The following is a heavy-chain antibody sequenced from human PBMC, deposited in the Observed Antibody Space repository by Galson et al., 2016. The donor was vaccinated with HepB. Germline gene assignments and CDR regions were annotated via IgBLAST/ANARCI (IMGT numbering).Heavy chain of an antibody. Sequence: SLRLSCAASGFTFSDYYMSWIRQAPGKGLEWISYMSNSGSTIFYADSVKGRFTISRDNTKNSLYMQMNRLRAENTAVYYCVRDQFGDYYYGLDVWGQGTTVTVSS. CDR3: VRDQFGDYYYGLDV. D-gene: IGHD3-16*01. CDR1: GFTFSDYY. J-gene: IGHJ6*02. CDR2: MSNSGSTI. V-gene: IGHV3-11*01.